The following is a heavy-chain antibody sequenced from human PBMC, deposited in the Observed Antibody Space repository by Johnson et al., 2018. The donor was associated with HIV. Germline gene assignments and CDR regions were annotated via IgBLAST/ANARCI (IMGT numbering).Heavy chain of an antibody. J-gene: IGHJ3*02. Sequence: QVQLVESGGGVVQPGTSLTLSCAASGFPFRDSAMHWVRQAPGRGMEWLAVIIFDGVYKHHAESVRGRFTIPRDNSKNTLYLQMNSLRAEDTAVYYCARDATYYYDSSGYHDAFDIWGQGTMVTVSS. CDR2: IIFDGVYK. D-gene: IGHD3-22*01. V-gene: IGHV3-30-3*01. CDR3: ARDATYYYDSSGYHDAFDI. CDR1: GFPFRDSA.